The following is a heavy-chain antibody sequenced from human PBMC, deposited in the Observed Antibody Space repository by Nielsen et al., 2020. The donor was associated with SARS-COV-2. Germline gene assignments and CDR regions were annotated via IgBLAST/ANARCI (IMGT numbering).Heavy chain of an antibody. J-gene: IGHJ6*02. Sequence: SQTLSLTCAVYGGSFSSYYWSWIRQPPGKGLEWIGYIYYSGSTNYNPSLKSRVTISVDTSKNQFSLKLSSVTAADTAVYYCARGTTVTYYGMDVWGQGTTVTVSS. V-gene: IGHV4-59*01. CDR3: ARGTTVTYYGMDV. CDR2: IYYSGST. D-gene: IGHD4-11*01. CDR1: GGSFSSYY.